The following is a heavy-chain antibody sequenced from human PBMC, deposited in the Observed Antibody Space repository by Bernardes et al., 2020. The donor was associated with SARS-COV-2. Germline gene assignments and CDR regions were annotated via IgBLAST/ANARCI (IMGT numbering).Heavy chain of an antibody. V-gene: IGHV4-59*01. CDR1: GGSISSYY. J-gene: IGHJ3*02. D-gene: IGHD5-12*01. CDR2: IYYSGST. Sequence: SETLSLTCTLSGGSISSYYWSWIRQSPGRGLEWIGYIYYSGSTNYNPSLKSRVTISVDTSRNHFSLKLSSVTAADTAVYYCAMERGYEGAFDIWGQGTMVTVSS. CDR3: AMERGYEGAFDI.